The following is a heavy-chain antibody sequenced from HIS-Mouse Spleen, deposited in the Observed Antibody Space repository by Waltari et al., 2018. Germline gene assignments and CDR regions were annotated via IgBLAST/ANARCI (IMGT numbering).Heavy chain of an antibody. CDR1: GFTFSSYA. D-gene: IGHD6-19*01. CDR3: AKDRQWLVRIYFDY. J-gene: IGHJ4*02. V-gene: IGHV3-23*01. Sequence: EVQLLESGGGLVQPGGSLRLSCAASGFTFSSYAMSWVRPAPGEGLEWVSGISGSGGSTYYADSVKGRFTISRDNSKNTLYLQMYSLRAEDTAVYYCAKDRQWLVRIYFDYWGQGTLVTVSS. CDR2: ISGSGGST.